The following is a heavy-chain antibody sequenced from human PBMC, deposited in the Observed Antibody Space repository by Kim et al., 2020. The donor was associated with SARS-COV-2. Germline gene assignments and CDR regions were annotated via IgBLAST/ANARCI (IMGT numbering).Heavy chain of an antibody. D-gene: IGHD1-26*01. Sequence: GGSLRLSCAASGYTFSSCAMTWVRQAPGKGLEWVAAVSASGLRTYYADSLKGRFTISRDNSKNTVNLQMNSLRPEDSAVYYCAKGQSGTRQERYSDYWGQGIVVTVSS. CDR2: VSASGLRT. CDR3: AKGQSGTRQERYSDY. J-gene: IGHJ4*02. V-gene: IGHV3-23*01. CDR1: GYTFSSCA.